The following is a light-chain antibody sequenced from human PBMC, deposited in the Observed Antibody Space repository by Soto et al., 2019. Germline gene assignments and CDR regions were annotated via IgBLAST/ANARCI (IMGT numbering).Light chain of an antibody. CDR1: SSDVGGSDF. V-gene: IGLV2-14*01. CDR2: EVH. J-gene: IGLJ2*01. Sequence: QSALTQPASASGSPGQSITISCTGTSSDVGGSDFVSWYQQHPGKAPKFIIYEVHNRPSGVSNRFSGSKSGNTASLTISGLQAEDEADYYCSSYAISNTILFGGGTKVTVL. CDR3: SSYAISNTIL.